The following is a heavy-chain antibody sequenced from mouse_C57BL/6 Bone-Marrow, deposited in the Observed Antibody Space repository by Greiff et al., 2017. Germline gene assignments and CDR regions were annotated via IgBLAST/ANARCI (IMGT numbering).Heavy chain of an antibody. CDR1: GYTFTSYW. J-gene: IGHJ1*03. CDR3: ERDIITTVVATPYWYFDV. V-gene: IGHV1-50*01. Sequence: QVQLQQPGAELVKPGASVKLSCKASGYTFTSYWMQWVKQRPGQGLEWIGEIDPSDSYTNYNQKFKGKATLTVDTSSSSAYMQLSSLTSEYSAVYYCERDIITTVVATPYWYFDVWGTGTTVTVSS. CDR2: IDPSDSYT. D-gene: IGHD1-1*01.